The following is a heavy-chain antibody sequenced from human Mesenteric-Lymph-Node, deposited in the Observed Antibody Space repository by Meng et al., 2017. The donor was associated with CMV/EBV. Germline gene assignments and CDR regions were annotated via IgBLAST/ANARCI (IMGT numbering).Heavy chain of an antibody. CDR1: GFTFSSYS. CDR2: IRTKPYGGTT. D-gene: IGHD2-2*01. Sequence: GESLKISCAASGFTFSSYSMNWVRQAPGKGLEWVGVIRTKPYGGTTEYAASVKGRFTISRDNSRNTLYVQMNSLRDEDTAVYYCARDLGPSWAYGVDVWGQGTTVTVSS. V-gene: IGHV3-71*01. J-gene: IGHJ6*02. CDR3: ARDLGPSWAYGVDV.